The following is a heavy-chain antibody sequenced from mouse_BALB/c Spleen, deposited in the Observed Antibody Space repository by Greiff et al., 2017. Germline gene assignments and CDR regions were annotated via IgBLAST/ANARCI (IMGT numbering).Heavy chain of an antibody. Sequence: VQLQQSGAELVRPGTSVKISCKASGYTFTYYWLGWVKQRPGHGLEWVGDIYPGGGYTNYNEKFKGKATLTADKSSSTAYMQRSSLTSDDSAVYCCARDRKKVWQYAMDYWGQGTSVTVSS. J-gene: IGHJ4*01. D-gene: IGHD2-10*02. CDR2: IYPGGGYT. V-gene: IGHV1-63*01. CDR3: ARDRKKVWQYAMDY. CDR1: GYTFTYYW.